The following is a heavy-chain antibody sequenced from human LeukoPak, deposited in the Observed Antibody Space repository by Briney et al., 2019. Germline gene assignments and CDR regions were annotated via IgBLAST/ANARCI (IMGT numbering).Heavy chain of an antibody. CDR1: GGSFSGYY. V-gene: IGHV4-4*07. J-gene: IGHJ6*02. Sequence: SETLSLTCAVYGGSFSGYYWSWIRQPAGKGLEWIGRIYTSGSTNYNPSLKSRVTMSVDTSKNQFSLKLSSVTAADTAVYYCARDGSSSGYTYYYYYYGMDVWGQGTTVTVSS. CDR2: IYTSGST. D-gene: IGHD3-22*01. CDR3: ARDGSSSGYTYYYYYYGMDV.